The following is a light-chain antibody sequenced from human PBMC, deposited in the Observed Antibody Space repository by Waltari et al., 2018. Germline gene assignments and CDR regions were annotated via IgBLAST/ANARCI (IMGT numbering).Light chain of an antibody. CDR1: QSISNW. Sequence: DIQMTQSPSSLSASVGDRVTITCRASQSISNWLAWYQQKPGKAPILLIYKASILKSGVPSRFSGSRSVTQFTLTISSLQPCDFATYYCQQYNTYSSFGQGTKLEIK. J-gene: IGKJ2*01. CDR3: QQYNTYSS. V-gene: IGKV1-5*03. CDR2: KAS.